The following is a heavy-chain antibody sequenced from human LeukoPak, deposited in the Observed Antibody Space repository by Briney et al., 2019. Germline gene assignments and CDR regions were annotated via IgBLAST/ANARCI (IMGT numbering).Heavy chain of an antibody. J-gene: IGHJ4*02. CDR3: ARDRVWWED. V-gene: IGHV4-39*02. CDR1: GGSISRSYY. D-gene: IGHD1-26*01. CDR2: IYYSGST. Sequence: SETLSLTCTVSGGSISRSYYWGWIRQPPGKGLEWIGSIYYSGSTYYNPSLKSRVTISLDTSKNQFSLKLSSVTAADTAVYYCARDRVWWEDWGQGTLVTVSS.